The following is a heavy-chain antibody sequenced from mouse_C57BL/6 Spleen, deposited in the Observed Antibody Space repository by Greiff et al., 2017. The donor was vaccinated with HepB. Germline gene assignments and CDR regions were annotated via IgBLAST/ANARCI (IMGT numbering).Heavy chain of an antibody. CDR2: ISDGGSYT. CDR1: GFTFSSYA. V-gene: IGHV5-4*01. Sequence: EVKLVESGVGLVKPGGSLKLSCAASGFTFSSYAMSWVRQTPEKRLEWVATISDGGSYTYYPDNVKGRFTISRDNAKNNLYLQMSHLKSEDTAMYYCARDHYGSSFDYWGQGTTLTVSS. D-gene: IGHD1-1*01. CDR3: ARDHYGSSFDY. J-gene: IGHJ2*01.